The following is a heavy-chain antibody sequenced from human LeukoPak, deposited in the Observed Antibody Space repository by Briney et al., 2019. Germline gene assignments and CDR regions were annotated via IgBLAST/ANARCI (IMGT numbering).Heavy chain of an antibody. Sequence: GGSLRLSCAASGFTFSNYWMSWVRQGPGERLEWVANTNQGGSEKYYVESVKGRFTISRDNAKNSLDLQMHSLRVEDTAIYYCARLVVPPGNRGWYYEHWGQGTLVTVSS. J-gene: IGHJ4*02. V-gene: IGHV3-7*03. CDR3: ARLVVPPGNRGWYYEH. CDR1: GFTFSNYW. D-gene: IGHD2-2*01. CDR2: TNQGGSEK.